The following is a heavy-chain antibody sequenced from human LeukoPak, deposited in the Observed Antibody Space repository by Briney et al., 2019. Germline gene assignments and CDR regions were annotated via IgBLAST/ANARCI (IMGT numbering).Heavy chain of an antibody. V-gene: IGHV4-38-2*01. CDR2: VFHDWST. Sequence: SDTLSLTCAVSGYSISTGRYWAWIRQPPGKGLEWLVSVFHDWSTYYNSSLKGRVTISVDTSKNQFSLNLRSVTAADTAIYYCARSLSVAGIDYWGQGTRVTVSS. D-gene: IGHD2-21*01. CDR1: GYSISTGRY. CDR3: ARSLSVAGIDY. J-gene: IGHJ4*02.